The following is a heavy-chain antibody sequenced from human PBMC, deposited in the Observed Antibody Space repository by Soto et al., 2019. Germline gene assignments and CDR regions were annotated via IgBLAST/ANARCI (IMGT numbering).Heavy chain of an antibody. J-gene: IGHJ4*02. CDR3: ARVSYDSSGYKSGFDY. D-gene: IGHD3-22*01. CDR2: IGTAGDT. V-gene: IGHV3-13*01. CDR1: GFTFSSYD. Sequence: GESLKISCAASGFTFSSYDMHWVRQATGKGLEWVSAIGTAGDTYYPGSVKGRFTISRENAKNSLYLQMNSLRAEDTAVYYCARVSYDSSGYKSGFDYWGQGTLVTVSS.